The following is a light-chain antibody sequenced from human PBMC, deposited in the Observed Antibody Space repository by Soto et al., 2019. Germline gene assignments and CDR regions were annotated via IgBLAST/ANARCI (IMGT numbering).Light chain of an antibody. J-gene: IGKJ1*01. V-gene: IGKV3-15*01. CDR3: QQYKNFWT. Sequence: EIVMTQSPATLSVPTGERATLSCRASQSVNSNLAWYQQKPGQAPRLVIYGASTRATGIPARFSGSGSGTEFTLTISSLQSEDFAVYYCQQYKNFWTFGQGTKVEIK. CDR2: GAS. CDR1: QSVNSN.